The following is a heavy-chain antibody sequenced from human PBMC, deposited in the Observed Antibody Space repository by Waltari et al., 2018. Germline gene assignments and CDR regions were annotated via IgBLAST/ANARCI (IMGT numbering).Heavy chain of an antibody. CDR3: ARGERWLQFNY. Sequence: QVQLQESGPGLVKPSETLSLTCTVPGGSISSYYWSWIRQPPGKGLEWIGYIYYSGSTNYNPSLKSRVTISVDTSKNQFSLKLSSVTAADTAVYYCARGERWLQFNYWGQGTLVTVSS. D-gene: IGHD5-12*01. CDR1: GGSISSYY. CDR2: IYYSGST. V-gene: IGHV4-59*01. J-gene: IGHJ4*02.